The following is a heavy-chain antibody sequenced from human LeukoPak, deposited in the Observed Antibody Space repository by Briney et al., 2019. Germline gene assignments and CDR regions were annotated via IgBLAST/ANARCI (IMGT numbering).Heavy chain of an antibody. Sequence: ASVKVSCKASGYTFTSYGISWVRQAPGQGLEWMGWISAYNGNTNYAQKLQGRVTMTTDTSTGTAYMELRSLRSDDTAVYYCARDVRRSGYCSGGSCYSRLGYWGQGTLVTVSS. CDR3: ARDVRRSGYCSGGSCYSRLGY. J-gene: IGHJ4*02. CDR2: ISAYNGNT. D-gene: IGHD2-15*01. V-gene: IGHV1-18*01. CDR1: GYTFTSYG.